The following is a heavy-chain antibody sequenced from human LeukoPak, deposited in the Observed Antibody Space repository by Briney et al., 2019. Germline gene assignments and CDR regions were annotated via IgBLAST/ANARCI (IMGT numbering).Heavy chain of an antibody. Sequence: NSSETLSLTCAVSGASISGSNYYWGWIRQPPGKGLEWIGNIYSSGSTYYNPSRQSRVTISVDTSKNQFSLKLSSVTAADTAVYYCARAQGGRYFVWFSQVAYYYYYYMDVWGKGTTVTISS. CDR2: IYSSGST. J-gene: IGHJ6*03. D-gene: IGHD3-9*01. V-gene: IGHV4-39*07. CDR3: ARAQGGRYFVWFSQVAYYYYYYMDV. CDR1: GASISGSNYY.